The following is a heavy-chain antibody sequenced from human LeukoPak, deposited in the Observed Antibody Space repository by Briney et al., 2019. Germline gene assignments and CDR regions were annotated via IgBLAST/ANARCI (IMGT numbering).Heavy chain of an antibody. CDR3: ARALNWFDP. V-gene: IGHV4-34*01. CDR2: INHSGST. CDR1: GGSFSGYY. Sequence: KPSETLSLTCAVYGGSFSGYYWSWIRQPPGKGLEWIGEINHSGSTNYNPSLKSRVTISVDTSKNQFSLKLSSVTAVDTAVYYCARALNWFDPWGQGTLVTVSS. J-gene: IGHJ5*02.